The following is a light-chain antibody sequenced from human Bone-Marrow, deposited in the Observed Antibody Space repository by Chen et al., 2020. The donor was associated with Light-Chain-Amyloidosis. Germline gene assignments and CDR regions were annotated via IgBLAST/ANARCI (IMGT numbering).Light chain of an antibody. CDR3: EVWDRSSDRPV. V-gene: IGLV3-21*02. J-gene: IGLJ3*02. Sequence: SYVLTQPSSVSVAPGQTATIACGGNNIGSTSVHWYQQTPGQAPLMVVYDDSDRHSGIPERLSGSNSGKTATLPISRVEAGDEADYYCEVWDRSSDRPVFGGGTKLTVL. CDR1: NIGSTS. CDR2: DDS.